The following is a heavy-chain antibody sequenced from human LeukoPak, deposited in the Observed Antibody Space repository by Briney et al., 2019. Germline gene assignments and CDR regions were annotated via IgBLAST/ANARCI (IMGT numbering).Heavy chain of an antibody. Sequence: ASVKVSCKPSGYTFSSYGISWVRQAPGQGLEWMEWIRVYNGDTNYAQKFKGRVTMTTDTSTNTAYMELRSLGPDDTAVYYCARGGSRVTTINILDYWGQGALVTVSS. CDR1: GYTFSSYG. CDR2: IRVYNGDT. D-gene: IGHD5-24*01. J-gene: IGHJ4*02. CDR3: ARGGSRVTTINILDY. V-gene: IGHV1-18*01.